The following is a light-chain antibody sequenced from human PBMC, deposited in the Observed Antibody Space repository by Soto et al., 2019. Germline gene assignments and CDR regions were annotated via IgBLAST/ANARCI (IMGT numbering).Light chain of an antibody. V-gene: IGKV1-8*01. CDR1: QGISSY. CDR2: AAS. CDR3: QQYYSDPPIT. J-gene: IGKJ5*01. Sequence: IRMTQTPSSFSSSXGHIVSITCGPSQGISSYLAWYQQKPGKAPKLLIYAASTLQSGVPSRFSGSGSGTDFTLTISCLQSEDFATYYCQQYYSDPPITVGHGTRLEIK.